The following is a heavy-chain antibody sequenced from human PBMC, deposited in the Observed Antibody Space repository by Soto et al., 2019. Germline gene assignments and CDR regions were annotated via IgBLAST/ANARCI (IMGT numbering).Heavy chain of an antibody. CDR3: ARRLYGDYDY. CDR2: ISTYNGNT. V-gene: IGHV1-18*04. J-gene: IGHJ4*02. CDR1: GYTFTGYY. Sequence: ASVKVSCKPSGYTFTGYYMHWVRQAPGQGLEWMGWISTYNGNTNCAQKLQDRVTLTTDTSTSTAYMELRSLRSDDTAVYYCARRLYGDYDYWGQGTLVTVSS. D-gene: IGHD4-17*01.